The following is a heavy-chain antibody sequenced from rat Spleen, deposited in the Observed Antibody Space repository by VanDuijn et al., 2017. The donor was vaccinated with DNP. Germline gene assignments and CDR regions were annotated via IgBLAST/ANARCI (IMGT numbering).Heavy chain of an antibody. Sequence: EVQLVESGGGLVQPGRSLKLSCAASGLTFSDYNMAWVRQAPKKGLEWVATISYEGSSTYYRDSVKGRFTISRDNAKSTLYLQMDSLRSEDTATYYCARGSGSIYWYFDFWGPGTMVTVSS. CDR1: GLTFSDYN. V-gene: IGHV5-7*01. J-gene: IGHJ1*01. D-gene: IGHD3-1*01. CDR2: ISYEGSST. CDR3: ARGSGSIYWYFDF.